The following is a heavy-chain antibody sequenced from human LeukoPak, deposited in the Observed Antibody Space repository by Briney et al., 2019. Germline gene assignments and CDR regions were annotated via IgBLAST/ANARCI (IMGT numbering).Heavy chain of an antibody. CDR1: GYTFTGYY. D-gene: IGHD3-10*01. CDR3: ARDQTTMVRGVIPGY. J-gene: IGHJ4*02. Sequence: ASVKLSCTASGYTFTGYYMHWVRQAPGQGLEWMGWINPNSGGTNYAQKFQGRVTMTRDTSISTAYMELSRLRSDDTAVYYCARDQTTMVRGVIPGYWGQGTQLTVSS. V-gene: IGHV1-2*02. CDR2: INPNSGGT.